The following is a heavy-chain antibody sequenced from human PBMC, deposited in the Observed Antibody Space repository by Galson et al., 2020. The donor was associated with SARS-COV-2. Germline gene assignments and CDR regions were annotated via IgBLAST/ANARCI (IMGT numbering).Heavy chain of an antibody. Sequence: EPLSLTCAVYGGSFSGYYWNWIRQPPGKGLEWIGEINDGGSTTCNPSLKSRVTMSVDTSKNQFSLRLSSVTAADTAVYYCARGVRSFKMMLVVFTGLDYPLDSWGQGSVVTVAS. CDR3: ARGVRSFKMMLVVFTGLDYPLDS. CDR2: INDGGST. V-gene: IGHV4-34*01. CDR1: GGSFSGYY. J-gene: IGHJ4*02. D-gene: IGHD3-16*01.